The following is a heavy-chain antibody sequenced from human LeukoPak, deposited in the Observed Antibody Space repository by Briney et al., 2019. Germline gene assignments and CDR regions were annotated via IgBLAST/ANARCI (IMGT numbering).Heavy chain of an antibody. D-gene: IGHD3-22*01. Sequence: PGGSLRLSCAASGFTFSSYSMNWVRQAPGKGLEWVAFIRYDGSKYYADSVKGRFTISRDNSKNTLYLQINSLRAEDTAVYYCAKDSRRYDSSGYYIYPFDYWGQGTLVTVSS. CDR1: GFTFSSYS. V-gene: IGHV3-30*02. CDR2: IRYDGSK. CDR3: AKDSRRYDSSGYYIYPFDY. J-gene: IGHJ4*02.